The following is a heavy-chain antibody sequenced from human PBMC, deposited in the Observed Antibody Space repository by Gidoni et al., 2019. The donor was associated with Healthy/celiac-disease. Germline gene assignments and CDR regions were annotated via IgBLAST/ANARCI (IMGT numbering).Heavy chain of an antibody. D-gene: IGHD3-10*01. CDR1: GFTFSSYG. Sequence: QVQLVESGGGVVQPGRSLRLSCAASGFTFSSYGMQWVRQAPGKGLEWVAVIWYDGSNKYKADSVKGRFTISRDNSKNTLYLQMNSLRAEDTAVYYCARELVEGWGVSYWFDPWGQGTLVTVSS. V-gene: IGHV3-33*01. CDR3: ARELVEGWGVSYWFDP. CDR2: IWYDGSNK. J-gene: IGHJ5*02.